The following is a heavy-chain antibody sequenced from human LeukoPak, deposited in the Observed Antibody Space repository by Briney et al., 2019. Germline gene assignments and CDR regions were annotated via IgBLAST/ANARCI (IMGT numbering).Heavy chain of an antibody. V-gene: IGHV4-39*07. D-gene: IGHD2-21*02. CDR1: GGSISSSSYY. J-gene: IGHJ5*02. CDR3: ARTPTYCGGDCYYFDP. Sequence: PSETLSLTCTVSGGSISSSSYYWSWIRQPPGKGLEWIGSIYYSGSTYYNPSLKSRVTISVDRSKNQFSLKLSSVTAADTAMYFCARTPTYCGGDCYYFDPWGQGTLVTVSS. CDR2: IYYSGST.